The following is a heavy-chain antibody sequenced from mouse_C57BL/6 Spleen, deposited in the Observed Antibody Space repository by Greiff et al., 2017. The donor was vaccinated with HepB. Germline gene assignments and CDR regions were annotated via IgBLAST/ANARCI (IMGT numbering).Heavy chain of an antibody. D-gene: IGHD3-3*01. Sequence: DVQLQESGPGLVKPSQSLSLTCSVTGYSITSGYYWNWIRQFPGNKLEWMGYISYDGSNNYNPSLKNRISITRDTSKNQFFLKLNSVTTEDTATYYCARRGAGNDYWGQGTTLTVSS. J-gene: IGHJ2*01. CDR2: ISYDGSN. V-gene: IGHV3-6*01. CDR1: GYSITSGYY. CDR3: ARRGAGNDY.